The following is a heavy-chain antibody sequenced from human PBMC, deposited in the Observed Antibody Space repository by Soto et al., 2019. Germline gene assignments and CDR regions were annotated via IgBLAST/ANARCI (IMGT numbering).Heavy chain of an antibody. V-gene: IGHV4-34*01. D-gene: IGHD2-21*02. Sequence: QVQLQQWGAGLLKPSETLSLTCAVYGGPFSGYYWSWIRQPPGKGLERIGEINHSGSTNYNPSLKSRVTISVDTSKNQFSRKLSSVTAEDAAVYYCAPVTRVPDLYYFDYWGQGPLGTVSS. J-gene: IGHJ4*02. CDR1: GGPFSGYY. CDR3: APVTRVPDLYYFDY. CDR2: INHSGST.